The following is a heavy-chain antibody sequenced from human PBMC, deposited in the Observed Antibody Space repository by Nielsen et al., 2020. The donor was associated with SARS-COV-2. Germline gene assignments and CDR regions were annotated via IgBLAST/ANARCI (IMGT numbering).Heavy chain of an antibody. CDR3: ARAREGLSYFDY. CDR2: INAGNGNT. V-gene: IGHV1-3*01. J-gene: IGHJ4*02. CDR1: GYTFTSNY. Sequence: ASVKVSCKPSGYTFTSNYMHWVRQAPGQRLEWMGWINAGNGNTKYSQKFQGRVTITRDTSTSTAYMELSSLRSEDTAVYYCARAREGLSYFDYWGQGTLVTVSS. D-gene: IGHD3-10*01.